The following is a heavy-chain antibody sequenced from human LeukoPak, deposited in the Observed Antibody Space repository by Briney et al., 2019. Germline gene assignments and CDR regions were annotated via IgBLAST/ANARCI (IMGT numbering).Heavy chain of an antibody. CDR2: ISYDGSNK. D-gene: IGHD6-19*01. J-gene: IGHJ4*02. Sequence: PGGSLRLSCAASGFTLSSYGMHWVRQAPGKGLEWVAVISYDGSNKYYADSVKGRFTISRDNAKNTLYLQIHSLRVEDTAVYYCSKAHSTGWFYFDYWGQGTLVTVS. CDR1: GFTLSSYG. CDR3: SKAHSTGWFYFDY. V-gene: IGHV3-30*18.